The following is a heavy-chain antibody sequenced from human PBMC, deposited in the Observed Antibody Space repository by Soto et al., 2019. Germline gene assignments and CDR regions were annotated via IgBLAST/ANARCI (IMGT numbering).Heavy chain of an antibody. CDR2: INPSGGST. CDR3: ARERTVTTLGHGAGFFYYYGMDV. Sequence: QVQLVQSGAEVKKPGASVKVSCKASGYTFTSYYMHWVRQAPGQGLEWMGIINPSGGSTSYAQKFQGRVTMTRDTSTSTVYMELSSLRSEDTAVYYCARERTVTTLGHGAGFFYYYGMDVWGQGTTVTVSS. D-gene: IGHD4-17*01. CDR1: GYTFTSYY. J-gene: IGHJ6*02. V-gene: IGHV1-46*03.